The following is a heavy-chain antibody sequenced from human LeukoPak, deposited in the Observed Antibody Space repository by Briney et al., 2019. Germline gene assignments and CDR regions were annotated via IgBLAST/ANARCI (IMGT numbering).Heavy chain of an antibody. V-gene: IGHV1-18*01. CDR2: ISAYNGNT. Sequence: GASVKVSCKASGYTFSSYGISWVRQAPGQGLEWMGWISAYNGNTEYAQKLQGRVTMTTDTSTSTAYMELRSLRSDDTAVYYCARDRDSVSGGWSPRMGYWGQGTLVTVSS. CDR3: ARDRDSVSGGWSPRMGY. CDR1: GYTFSSYG. D-gene: IGHD6-19*01. J-gene: IGHJ4*02.